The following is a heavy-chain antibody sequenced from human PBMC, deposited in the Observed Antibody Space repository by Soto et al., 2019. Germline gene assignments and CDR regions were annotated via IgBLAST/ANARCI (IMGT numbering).Heavy chain of an antibody. CDR1: GGSISSGGYY. Sequence: QVQLQESGPGLVKPSQTLSLTCTVSGGSISSGGYYWSWIRQHPGKGLEWIGYIYYSGSTYYNPSLKSXXTXSXXTSKNQFSLKLSSVTAADTAVYYCARDGRGAGNDYWGQGTLVTVSS. D-gene: IGHD1-26*01. V-gene: IGHV4-31*03. CDR2: IYYSGST. CDR3: ARDGRGAGNDY. J-gene: IGHJ4*02.